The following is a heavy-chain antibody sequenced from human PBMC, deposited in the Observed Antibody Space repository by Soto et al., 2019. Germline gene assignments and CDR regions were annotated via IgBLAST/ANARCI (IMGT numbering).Heavy chain of an antibody. CDR1: GFTFSSYW. D-gene: IGHD3-22*01. Sequence: EVQLVESGGGLVQPGGSLRLSCAASGFTFSSYWMSWVRQAPGKGLEWVANIKQDGSEKYYVDSVKGRFTISRDNAKNSLYLQMNSLRAEDTAVYYCARDRAPYYYDSSGYSFFDYWGQGTLVTVSS. CDR3: ARDRAPYYYDSSGYSFFDY. J-gene: IGHJ4*02. V-gene: IGHV3-7*01. CDR2: IKQDGSEK.